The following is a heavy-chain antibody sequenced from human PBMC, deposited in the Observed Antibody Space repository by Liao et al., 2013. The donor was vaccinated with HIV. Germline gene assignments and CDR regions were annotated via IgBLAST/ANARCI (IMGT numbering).Heavy chain of an antibody. V-gene: IGHV4-59*10. J-gene: IGHJ3*02. Sequence: QVQLQQWGAGLLKPSETLSLTCTVSGGFISSYYWSWIRQPAGKGLEWIGHIYTSGSTNYNPSLKSRVTMSVDTSKNQFSLRLSSVTAADTAVYYCARDSVRWLPKGAFDIWGQGTMVTVSS. CDR3: ARDSVRWLPKGAFDI. CDR1: GGFISSYY. D-gene: IGHD5-24*01. CDR2: IYTSGST.